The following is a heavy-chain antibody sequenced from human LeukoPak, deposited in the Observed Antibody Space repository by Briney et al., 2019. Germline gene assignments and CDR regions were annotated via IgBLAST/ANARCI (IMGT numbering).Heavy chain of an antibody. CDR2: IYYSGST. Sequence: SETLSLTCTVSGGSISSSSYYWGWIRQPPGKGLEWIGSIYYSGSTCYNPSLKSRVTISVDTSKNQFSLKLSSVTAADTAVYYCARVGYCTNGVCSQRIFDYWGQGTLVTVSS. V-gene: IGHV4-39*01. J-gene: IGHJ4*02. CDR3: ARVGYCTNGVCSQRIFDY. D-gene: IGHD2-8*01. CDR1: GGSISSSSYY.